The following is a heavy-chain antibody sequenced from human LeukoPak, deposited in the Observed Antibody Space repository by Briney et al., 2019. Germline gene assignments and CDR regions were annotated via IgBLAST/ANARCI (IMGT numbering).Heavy chain of an antibody. J-gene: IGHJ4*02. CDR3: AREALGALYYFDY. CDR2: ISYDGSNK. CDR1: GFTFSSYT. V-gene: IGHV3-30-3*01. Sequence: GGSLRLSCAASGFTFSSYTMHWVRQAPGKGLEWVAVISYDGSNKYYADSVKGRFTISRDNSKNTLYLQMNSLRAEDTAVYYCAREALGALYYFDYWGQGTLVTVSS. D-gene: IGHD1-26*01.